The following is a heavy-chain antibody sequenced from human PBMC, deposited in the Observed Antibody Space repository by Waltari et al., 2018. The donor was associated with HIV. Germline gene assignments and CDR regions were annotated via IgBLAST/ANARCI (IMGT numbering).Heavy chain of an antibody. CDR1: GFTFNMYS. CDR3: ARDRTRAGGTYEFDY. V-gene: IGHV3-7*01. CDR2: RKREGNEK. Sequence: EVKLVESGGGLVQPGGSLRLSCAASGFTFNMYSMSWVRQAPGKGLGWVGNRKREGNEKVDVDAGRGRFTISRDNAKNSLYLKRNSRRDEDTAVYYCARDRTRAGGTYEFDYWGQGTLVTVSS. J-gene: IGHJ4*02. D-gene: IGHD1-26*01.